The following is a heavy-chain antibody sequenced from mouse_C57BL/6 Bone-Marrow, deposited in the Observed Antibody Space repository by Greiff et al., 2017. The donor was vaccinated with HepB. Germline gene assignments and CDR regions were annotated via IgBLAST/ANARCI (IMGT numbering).Heavy chain of an antibody. CDR2: IDPSDSYT. J-gene: IGHJ1*03. Sequence: VQLQQPGAELVMPGASVKLSCKASGYTFTSYWMHWVKQRPGQGLEWIGEIDPSDSYTNYNQKFKGKSTLTVDKSSSTAYMQLSSLTSEDSAVYYCALYQLRLEWYFDVWGTGTTVTVSS. CDR1: GYTFTSYW. V-gene: IGHV1-69*01. D-gene: IGHD3-3*01. CDR3: ALYQLRLEWYFDV.